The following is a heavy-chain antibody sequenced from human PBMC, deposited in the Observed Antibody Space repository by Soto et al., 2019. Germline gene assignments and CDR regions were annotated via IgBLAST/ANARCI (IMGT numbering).Heavy chain of an antibody. CDR1: GDSISIYF. D-gene: IGHD6-19*01. CDR2: IFYTGST. CDR3: ARGRSSGSIDASDI. J-gene: IGHJ3*02. V-gene: IGHV4-59*01. Sequence: SETLSLTCSVSGDSISIYFWTWIRQPPGKGLEWIGYIFYTGSTNYNPSLKSRVTMSLGTSKNHFSLKLTSVTAADTAVYYCARGRSSGSIDASDIWGQGKMVTVSS.